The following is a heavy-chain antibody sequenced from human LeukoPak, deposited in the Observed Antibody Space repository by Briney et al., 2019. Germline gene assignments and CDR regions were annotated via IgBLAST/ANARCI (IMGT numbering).Heavy chain of an antibody. CDR2: MNPNSGNT. J-gene: IGHJ4*02. CDR3: ARGLGSSRTMTTDY. CDR1: GYTFTSYD. V-gene: IGHV1-8*01. D-gene: IGHD6-13*01. Sequence: GASVKVSCKASGYTFTSYDINWVRQATGQGREWMGWMNPNSGNTGYAQKFQGRVTMTRNTSIITAYMELSSLRSEDTAVYYCARGLGSSRTMTTDYWGQGTLVTVSS.